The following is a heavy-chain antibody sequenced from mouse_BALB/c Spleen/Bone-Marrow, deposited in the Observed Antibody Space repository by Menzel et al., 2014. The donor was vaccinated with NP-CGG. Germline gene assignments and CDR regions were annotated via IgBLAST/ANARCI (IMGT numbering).Heavy chain of an antibody. CDR2: ISYDGSN. Sequence: VQLQQSGPGLVKPSQSLSLTCSVTGYSITSGYYWNWIRQFPGNKLEWMGYISYDGSNNYNPSLKNRISITRDTSKNQFFLKLNSVTTEDTATYYCARDRYFDYWGQSTTLTVSS. V-gene: IGHV3-6*02. J-gene: IGHJ2*01. CDR3: ARDRYFDY. CDR1: GYSITSGYY.